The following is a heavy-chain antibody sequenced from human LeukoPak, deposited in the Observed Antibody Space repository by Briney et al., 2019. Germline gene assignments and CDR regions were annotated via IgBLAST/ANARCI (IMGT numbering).Heavy chain of an antibody. Sequence: GTSVKVSCKASGFTLTSSAMQWVRQARGQRLEWIGWIVVGSGNTNYAQKFQERVTITRDMSTSTTYMELSSLRSEDTAVYYCGADLTMVRGVPRWFDPWGQGTLVTVSS. CDR3: GADLTMVRGVPRWFDP. D-gene: IGHD3-10*01. J-gene: IGHJ5*02. CDR1: GFTLTSSA. CDR2: IVVGSGNT. V-gene: IGHV1-58*02.